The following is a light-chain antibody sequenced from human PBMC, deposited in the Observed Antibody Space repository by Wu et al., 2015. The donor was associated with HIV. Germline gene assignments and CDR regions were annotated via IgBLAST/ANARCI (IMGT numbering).Light chain of an antibody. V-gene: IGKV1-5*03. CDR1: QSISNW. J-gene: IGKJ4*01. CDR2: KAL. CDR3: QQYSIYPLT. Sequence: DIQMTQSPSTLSASVGDRVAITCRASQSISNWLAWYQQKPGKAPKLLIYKALILESGVPSRFSGSGSGTEFTLTISGLQPDDFATYYCQQYSIYPLTFGGGTKVEIK.